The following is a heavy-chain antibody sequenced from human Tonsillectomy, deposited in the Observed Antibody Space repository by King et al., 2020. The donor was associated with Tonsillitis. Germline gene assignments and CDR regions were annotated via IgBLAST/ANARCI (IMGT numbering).Heavy chain of an antibody. CDR1: GGSISSSSYY. V-gene: IGHV4-39*01. CDR2: IYYSGNT. J-gene: IGHJ2*01. Sequence: VQLQESGPGLVKPSETLSLTCTVSGGSISSSSYYWGWIRQPPGKRPEWIGSIYYSGNTYYNPSLKSRVTISVDTSKNQFFLKLTSVTAADTAVHYCAIIPFLEWRPLFWYFDLWGRGTLVTVSS. D-gene: IGHD3-3*01. CDR3: AIIPFLEWRPLFWYFDL.